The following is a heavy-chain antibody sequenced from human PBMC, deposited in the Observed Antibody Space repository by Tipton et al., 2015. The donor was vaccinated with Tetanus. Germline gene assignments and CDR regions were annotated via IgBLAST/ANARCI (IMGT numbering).Heavy chain of an antibody. CDR1: GYSFTNYG. J-gene: IGHJ3*02. D-gene: IGHD4/OR15-4a*01. CDR2: VSAYSGNT. Sequence: VQLVQSGAELKKPGASVKVSCKASGYSFTNYGFSWVRQAPGQGLEWMGWVSAYSGNTKYPQKPQGRVTMTTDTSTSTAYMELRSLRSDDTAVYYCARARTQGLRGLYAFDIWGQGTMVIVSS. V-gene: IGHV1-18*01. CDR3: ARARTQGLRGLYAFDI.